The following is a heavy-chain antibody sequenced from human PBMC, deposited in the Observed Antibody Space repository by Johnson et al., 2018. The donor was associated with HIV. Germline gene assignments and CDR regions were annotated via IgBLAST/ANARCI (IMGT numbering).Heavy chain of an antibody. V-gene: IGHV3-33*08. D-gene: IGHD2-21*02. CDR2: IWYDGSNK. Sequence: QMLLVESGGGVVQPGRSLRVSCAASGFTFSNAWMSWVRQAPGKGLAWVAVIWYDGSNKYYADSVKGRFTISRDNSKNTLYLQMNSLRAEDTAVYYCARSVVVTAQSGIYAFDIWGQGTVVTVSS. CDR1: GFTFSNAW. J-gene: IGHJ3*02. CDR3: ARSVVVTAQSGIYAFDI.